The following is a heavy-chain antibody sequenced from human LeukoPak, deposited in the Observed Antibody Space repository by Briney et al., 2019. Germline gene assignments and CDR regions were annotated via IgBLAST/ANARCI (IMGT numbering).Heavy chain of an antibody. CDR2: INGDGRNI. Sequence: GGSLRLSCVASGFTFSSYWMHWVRQDPRKGLVWVSRINGDGRNINYADSVRGRFTISRDNAKNTLYLQMNTLRVEDTAVYYCASPVLMVRGVTVDYWGQGTLVTVSS. CDR3: ASPVLMVRGVTVDY. CDR1: GFTFSSYW. V-gene: IGHV3-74*01. J-gene: IGHJ4*02. D-gene: IGHD3-10*01.